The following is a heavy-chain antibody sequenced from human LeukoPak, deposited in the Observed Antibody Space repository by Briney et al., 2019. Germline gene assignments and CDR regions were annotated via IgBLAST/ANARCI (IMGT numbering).Heavy chain of an antibody. CDR3: ARDAVEMATNDYYYGMDA. D-gene: IGHD5-24*01. CDR2: IYSGGST. V-gene: IGHV3-53*01. J-gene: IGHJ6*02. Sequence: GGSLRLSCAASGFTVSSNYMSWVRQAPGKGLEWVSVIYSGGSTYYADSVKGRFTISRDNSKNTLYLQMNSLGAEDTAVYYCARDAVEMATNDYYYGMDAWGQGTTVTVSS. CDR1: GFTVSSNY.